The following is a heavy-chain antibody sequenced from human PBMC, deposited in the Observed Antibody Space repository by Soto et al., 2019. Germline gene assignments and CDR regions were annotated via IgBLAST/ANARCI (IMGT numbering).Heavy chain of an antibody. J-gene: IGHJ5*02. CDR2: ISSSSSVI. Sequence: QPGGSLRLSCAASGFTLSSYSMNWVRQAPGKGLEWVSYISSSSSVIEYADSVKGRFTISRDNVQNSVSLQMNSLRDEDSAVYYCARDPRTFYDFWSGPESENWFDPWGQGTLVTVSS. CDR3: ARDPRTFYDFWSGPESENWFDP. V-gene: IGHV3-48*02. CDR1: GFTLSSYS. D-gene: IGHD3-3*01.